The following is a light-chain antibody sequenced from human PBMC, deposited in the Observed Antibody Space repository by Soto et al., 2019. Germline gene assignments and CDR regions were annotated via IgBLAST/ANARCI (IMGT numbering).Light chain of an antibody. J-gene: IGKJ1*01. CDR3: QQYNSYRWT. CDR1: QSVSSY. CDR2: GAS. V-gene: IGKV3-15*01. Sequence: EIVLTQSPATLSLSPGERATLSCRASQSVSSYLAWYQQKPGQAPRLLIYGASTRATGIPARFSGSGSGTEFTLTISSLQPDDFATYYCQQYNSYRWTFGLGTKVDIK.